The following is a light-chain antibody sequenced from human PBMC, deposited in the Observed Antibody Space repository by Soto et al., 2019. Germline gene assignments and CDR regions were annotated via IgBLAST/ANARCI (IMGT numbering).Light chain of an antibody. J-gene: IGKJ4*01. CDR3: HQYGSSVLT. CDR1: QTINNNY. V-gene: IGKV3-20*01. Sequence: EIVLTQSPGTLSLSPGERATLSCRANQTINNNYFAWYQQKHGQATRLLLYGASSRATGIPVRFSGSGSGTDFTLTITRLEPEDFAVYYCHQYGSSVLTFGGGITVEVK. CDR2: GAS.